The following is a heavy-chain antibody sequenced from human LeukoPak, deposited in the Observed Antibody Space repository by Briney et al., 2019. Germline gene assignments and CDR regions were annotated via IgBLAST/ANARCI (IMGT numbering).Heavy chain of an antibody. Sequence: PGESLRLSCAASGFTFSSYAMSWVRQAPGKGLEWVSAISGSGGSTYYADSVKGRFTISRDNSKNTLYLQMNSLRAEGTAVYYCAKDPDRYFDFDYWGQGTLVTVSS. CDR2: ISGSGGST. V-gene: IGHV3-23*01. CDR1: GFTFSSYA. D-gene: IGHD3-9*01. CDR3: AKDPDRYFDFDY. J-gene: IGHJ4*02.